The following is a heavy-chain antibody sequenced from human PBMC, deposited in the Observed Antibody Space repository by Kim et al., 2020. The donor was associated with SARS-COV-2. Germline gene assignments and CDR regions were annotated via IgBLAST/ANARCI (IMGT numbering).Heavy chain of an antibody. CDR1: GFTFSSYA. J-gene: IGHJ3*02. CDR3: AKDRPSSTVVAFDEAFDI. V-gene: IGHV3-23*01. CDR2: ISGSGGST. Sequence: GGSLRLSCAASGFTFSSYAMSWVRQAPGKGLEWVSAISGSGGSTYYADSVKGRFTISRDNSKNTLYLQMNSLRAEDTAVYYCAKDRPSSTVVAFDEAFDIWGQGTMVTVSS. D-gene: IGHD2-15*01.